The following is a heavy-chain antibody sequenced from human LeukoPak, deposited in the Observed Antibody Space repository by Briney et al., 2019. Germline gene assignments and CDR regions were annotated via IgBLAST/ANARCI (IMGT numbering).Heavy chain of an antibody. CDR3: ARYSSSPKDFDY. CDR1: GDSVSSNSAA. V-gene: IGHV6-1*01. J-gene: IGHJ4*02. CDR2: TYYRSKWYN. Sequence: SQTLSLTCAISGDSVSSNSAAWNWIRQSPSRGLEWLGRTYYRSKWYNDYAASVKSRIINNPDTSKNQFSLQLNSVTPEDTAIYYCARYSSSPKDFDYWGLGTLVTVSS. D-gene: IGHD6-6*01.